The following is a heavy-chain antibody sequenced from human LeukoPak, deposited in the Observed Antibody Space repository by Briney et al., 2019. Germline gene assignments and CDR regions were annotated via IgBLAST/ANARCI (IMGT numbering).Heavy chain of an antibody. J-gene: IGHJ4*02. CDR2: IWYDGSNK. V-gene: IGHV3-33*01. CDR1: GFTFSSYG. CDR3: ARDQYGGNPVIPAH. D-gene: IGHD4-23*01. Sequence: PGGSLRPSCAASGFTFSSYGMHWVRQAPGKGLEWVAVIWYDGSNKYYADSVKGRFTISRDNSKNTLYLQMNSLRAEDTAVYYCARDQYGGNPVIPAHWGQGTLVTVSS.